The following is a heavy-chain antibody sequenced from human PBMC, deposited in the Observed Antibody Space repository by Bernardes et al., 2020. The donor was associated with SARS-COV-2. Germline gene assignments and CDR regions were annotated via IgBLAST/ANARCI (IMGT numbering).Heavy chain of an antibody. CDR2: IKSNGGRV. J-gene: IGHJ6*02. CDR3: AKDTARTTGITWGYYYYYGMDV. Sequence: GGSLRLSCAASGFTFSNYAMNWVRQAPGKGLEWVSTIKSNGGRVYYADSVQGRFSISRDNSRNTVYLQMNSLRAEDTAIYYCAKDTARTTGITWGYYYYYGMDVWGQGTTVTVSS. D-gene: IGHD1-1*01. V-gene: IGHV3-23*01. CDR1: GFTFSNYA.